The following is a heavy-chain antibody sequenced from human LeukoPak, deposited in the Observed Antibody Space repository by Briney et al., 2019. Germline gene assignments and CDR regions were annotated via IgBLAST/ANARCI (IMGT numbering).Heavy chain of an antibody. CDR1: GGSISSYY. CDR3: ARARDWNYVPFDY. CDR2: IYYSGST. Sequence: SETLSLTCTVSGGSISSYYWSWIRQPPGKGLEWIGYIYYSGSTNYNPSLKSRVTISVDTSTNQFSLKLSSVTAADTAVYYCARARDWNYVPFDYWGQGTLVTVSS. J-gene: IGHJ4*02. V-gene: IGHV4-59*01. D-gene: IGHD1-7*01.